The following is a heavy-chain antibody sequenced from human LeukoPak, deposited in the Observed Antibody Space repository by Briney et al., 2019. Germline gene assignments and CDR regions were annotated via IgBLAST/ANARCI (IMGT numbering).Heavy chain of an antibody. D-gene: IGHD2-2*01. CDR3: ARERPDIVVVPAARYYYYGMDV. J-gene: IGHJ6*02. CDR1: GYTFTSYG. Sequence: ASVTVSCKASGYTFTSYGISWVRQAPGQGLEWMGWISAYNGNTNYAQKLQGRVTMTTDTSTSTAYMELRRLRSDDPAVYYCARERPDIVVVPAARYYYYGMDVWGQGTTVTVSS. CDR2: ISAYNGNT. V-gene: IGHV1-18*01.